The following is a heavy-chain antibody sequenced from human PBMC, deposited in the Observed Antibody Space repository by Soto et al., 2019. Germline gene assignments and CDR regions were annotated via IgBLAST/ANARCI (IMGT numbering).Heavy chain of an antibody. Sequence: QVQLVQSGAEVKKPGASVKVSCKASGYTFTSYGISWVRQAPGQGLEWMGWNSAYNGNTNYAQKLQGRVTMTTDTSTSTAYMELRSLRSDDTAVYYCAREGMNTYYDYVWGSYRAIDYWGQGTLVTVSS. D-gene: IGHD3-16*02. CDR1: GYTFTSYG. J-gene: IGHJ4*02. CDR3: AREGMNTYYDYVWGSYRAIDY. CDR2: NSAYNGNT. V-gene: IGHV1-18*01.